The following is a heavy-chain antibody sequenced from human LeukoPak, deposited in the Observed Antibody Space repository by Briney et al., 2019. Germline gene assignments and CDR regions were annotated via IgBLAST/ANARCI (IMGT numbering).Heavy chain of an antibody. J-gene: IGHJ4*02. CDR1: GYTLTELS. Sequence: ASVKVSCKVSGYTLTELSMHWARQAPGKGLEWMGGFDPEDGETIYAQKFQGRVTMTEDTSTDTAYMELSSLRSEDTAVYYCATLSRIVGATTPYFDYWGQGTLVTVSS. CDR2: FDPEDGET. CDR3: ATLSRIVGATTPYFDY. V-gene: IGHV1-24*01. D-gene: IGHD1-26*01.